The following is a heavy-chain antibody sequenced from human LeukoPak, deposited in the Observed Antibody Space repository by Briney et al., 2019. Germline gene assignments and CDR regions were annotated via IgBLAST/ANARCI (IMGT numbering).Heavy chain of an antibody. V-gene: IGHV3-48*04. CDR3: ARVVPFTNYFDY. J-gene: IGHJ4*02. Sequence: GGSLRLSCAASGFTFSSYSMNWVRQAPGKGLEWISYISRTSSTIYYADSVKGRLTISRDNAKNSLYLQINSLRAEDTAVYYCARVVPFTNYFDYWGQGTLVTVSS. CDR1: GFTFSSYS. CDR2: ISRTSSTI.